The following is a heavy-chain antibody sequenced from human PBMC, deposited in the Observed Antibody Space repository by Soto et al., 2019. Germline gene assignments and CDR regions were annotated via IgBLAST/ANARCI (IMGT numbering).Heavy chain of an antibody. CDR3: ARVYCSGGSCKRYYFDY. D-gene: IGHD2-15*01. CDR2: IYHSGST. Sequence: SETLSLTCAVSGGSISSGGYSWSWIRQPQGKGLEWIGYIYHSGSTYYNPSLKSRVTISVDSSKNQFSLKLSSVTAADTAVYYCARVYCSGGSCKRYYFDYWGQGTLVTVSS. J-gene: IGHJ4*02. V-gene: IGHV4-30-2*01. CDR1: GGSISSGGYS.